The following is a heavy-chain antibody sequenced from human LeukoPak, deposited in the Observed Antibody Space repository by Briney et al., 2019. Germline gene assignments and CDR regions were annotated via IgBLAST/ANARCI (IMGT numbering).Heavy chain of an antibody. CDR1: GYTFTSYA. V-gene: IGHV1-3*01. CDR3: ARGGHDYYGFDV. J-gene: IGHJ6*02. CDR2: INAGNGNT. Sequence: ASVKVSCKASGYTFTSYAMHWVRQAPGQRLEWMGWINAGNGNTKYSQKFQGRVTITRDTSASTAYMELSSLRSEDTAVYYCARGGHDYYGFDVWGQGTTVTVSS.